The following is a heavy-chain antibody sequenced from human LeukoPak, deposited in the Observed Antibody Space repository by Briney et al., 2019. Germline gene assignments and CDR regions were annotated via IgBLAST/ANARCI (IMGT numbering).Heavy chain of an antibody. CDR2: ISYDGST. CDR1: GFTFSSYA. D-gene: IGHD2-15*01. CDR3: AKTNLDNLWDIVVVVAAYFDY. J-gene: IGHJ4*02. Sequence: PGRSLRLSCAASGFTFSSYAMHWVRQAPGKGLEWVAVISYDGSTNYADSVKGRFTISRDNSKNTLYLQMNSLRAEDTAVYYCAKTNLDNLWDIVVVVAAYFDYWGQGTLVTVSS. V-gene: IGHV3-30-3*01.